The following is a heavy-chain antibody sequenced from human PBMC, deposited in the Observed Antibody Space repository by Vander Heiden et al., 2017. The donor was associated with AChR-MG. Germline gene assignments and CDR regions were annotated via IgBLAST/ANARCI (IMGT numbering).Heavy chain of an antibody. D-gene: IGHD3-16*01. J-gene: IGHJ4*02. CDR1: SSYG. V-gene: IGHV3-33*01. Sequence: SSYGMHWVRQAPGKGLEWVAVIWYDGSNKYYADSVKGRFTISRDNSKNTLYLQMNSLRAEDTAVYYCARDYTFHFDYWGQGTLVTVSS. CDR3: ARDYTFHFDY. CDR2: IWYDGSNK.